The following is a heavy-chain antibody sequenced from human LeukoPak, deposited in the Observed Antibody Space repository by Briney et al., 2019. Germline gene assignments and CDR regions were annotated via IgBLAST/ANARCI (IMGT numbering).Heavy chain of an antibody. Sequence: GGSLRLSCAASGFTFGTYGMLWVRQAPGQGPEWVALIRYDGSNKYYADSVKGRFTISRDNSKNTLYLQMNSLRVEDTAMYYCAKAGTQQWLLFVGVYWGQGALVTVSS. D-gene: IGHD6-19*01. V-gene: IGHV3-30*02. CDR2: IRYDGSNK. J-gene: IGHJ4*02. CDR3: AKAGTQQWLLFVGVY. CDR1: GFTFGTYG.